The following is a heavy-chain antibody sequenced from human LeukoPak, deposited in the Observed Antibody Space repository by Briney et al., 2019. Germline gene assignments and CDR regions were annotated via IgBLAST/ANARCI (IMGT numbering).Heavy chain of an antibody. CDR1: GGTFSSYA. Sequence: ASVKVSCKASGGTFSSYAISWVRQAPGQGLEWMGGIIPIFGTANYAQKFQGRVTITADESTSTAYMELSSLRSEDTAVYYCARAGIGYCTNGVCLFPFDYWGQGTLVTVPS. V-gene: IGHV1-69*13. CDR2: IIPIFGTA. CDR3: ARAGIGYCTNGVCLFPFDY. D-gene: IGHD2-8*01. J-gene: IGHJ4*02.